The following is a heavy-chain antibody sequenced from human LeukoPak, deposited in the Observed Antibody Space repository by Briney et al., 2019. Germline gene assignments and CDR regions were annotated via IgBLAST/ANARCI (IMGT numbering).Heavy chain of an antibody. Sequence: GASVKVSCKVSGYTLTELSMHWVRQAPGKGLEWMGGFDPEYGETIYAQKFQGRVTMTEDTSTDTAYMELSSLRSEDTAVYYCATGPIADYYDSSGYYLFDYWGQGTLVTVSS. D-gene: IGHD3-22*01. J-gene: IGHJ4*02. V-gene: IGHV1-24*01. CDR1: GYTLTELS. CDR2: FDPEYGET. CDR3: ATGPIADYYDSSGYYLFDY.